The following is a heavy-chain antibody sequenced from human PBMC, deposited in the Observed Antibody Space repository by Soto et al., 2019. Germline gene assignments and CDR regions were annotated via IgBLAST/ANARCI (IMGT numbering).Heavy chain of an antibody. CDR3: ARRIVATEKFDF. V-gene: IGHV4-59*08. Sequence: PSETLSLACTVSGGSISSYYWSWIRQPPGKGLEWIGYIYYSGSTNYNPSLKSRVTISVDTSKNQFSLNLSSVTAADTAVYYCARRIVATEKFDFWAQHTLVIVAS. CDR1: GGSISSYY. D-gene: IGHD5-12*01. CDR2: IYYSGST. J-gene: IGHJ4*02.